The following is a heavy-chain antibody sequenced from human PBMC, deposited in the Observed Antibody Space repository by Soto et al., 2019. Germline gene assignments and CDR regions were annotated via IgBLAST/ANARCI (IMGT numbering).Heavy chain of an antibody. J-gene: IGHJ4*02. CDR1: GYDCNTHG. CDR2: LSVYNGNT. V-gene: IGHV1-18*01. Sequence: ALLKSYWKASGYDCNTHGISWLRQNNGQGLEWMGWLSVYNGNTNYAQKFQGRITISRDTSASTAYMEVRSLRSEDTAIYFCAGYASGSYWGNWGQGTPVTVSS. D-gene: IGHD3-10*01. CDR3: AGYASGSYWGN.